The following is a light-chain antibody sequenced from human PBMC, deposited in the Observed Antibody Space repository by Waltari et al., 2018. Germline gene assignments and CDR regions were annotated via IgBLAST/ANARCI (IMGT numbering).Light chain of an antibody. J-gene: IGKJ1*01. V-gene: IGKV1-5*01. Sequence: DIQMTHSPSTLSASVGDRVPITCRASQSISSWLAWYQQKPGKAPKLLIYDASSLESGVPSRFSGSGSGTEFTLTISSLQPDDFATYYCQQYNSYSPTFGQGTKVEIK. CDR1: QSISSW. CDR2: DAS. CDR3: QQYNSYSPT.